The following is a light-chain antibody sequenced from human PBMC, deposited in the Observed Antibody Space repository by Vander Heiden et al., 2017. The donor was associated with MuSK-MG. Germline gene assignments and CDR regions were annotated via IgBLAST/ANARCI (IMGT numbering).Light chain of an antibody. CDR1: SSDVGGYNY. V-gene: IGLV2-11*01. CDR3: CAYAGSYTLV. J-gene: IGLJ2*01. CDR2: DVS. Sequence: SDLTQPRSVSGSPGQSVPISCTGTSSDVGGYNYVSWYQQHPGKALKLMIYDVSKRPAGVSDRFSGAKSGNTASLTISGRQDEDEADYYCCAYAGSYTLVFGGGTKLTVL.